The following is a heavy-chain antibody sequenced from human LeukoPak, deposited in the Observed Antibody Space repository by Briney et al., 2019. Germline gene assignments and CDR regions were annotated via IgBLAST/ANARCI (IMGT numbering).Heavy chain of an antibody. CDR3: AKDGSGTYPDAFDM. Sequence: GGSLRLSCAASGFTLSNFAMTWVRQAPGKGLGWVSGIRISGGDTYYADSVKGRFTISRDNSKNTLYLQMNSLRAEDTAVYYCAKDGSGTYPDAFDMWGQGTMVTVSS. D-gene: IGHD1-26*01. CDR1: GFTLSNFA. CDR2: IRISGGDT. J-gene: IGHJ3*02. V-gene: IGHV3-23*01.